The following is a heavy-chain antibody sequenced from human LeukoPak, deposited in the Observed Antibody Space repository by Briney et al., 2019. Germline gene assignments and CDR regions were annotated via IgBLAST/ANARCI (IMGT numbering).Heavy chain of an antibody. J-gene: IGHJ3*02. Sequence: GGSLRLSCAASGFSISSYFMTWVRQAPGKGLEWAANIKQDGSDIYYVDSVKGRFTISRDNAKNSLFLQMNSLRVEDTAVYYCARESNWGGDAFDIWGLGTMVTVSS. V-gene: IGHV3-7*01. CDR3: ARESNWGGDAFDI. CDR1: GFSISSYF. D-gene: IGHD3-10*01. CDR2: IKQDGSDI.